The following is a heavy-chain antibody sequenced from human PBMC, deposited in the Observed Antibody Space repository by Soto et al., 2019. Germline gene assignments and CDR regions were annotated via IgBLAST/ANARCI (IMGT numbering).Heavy chain of an antibody. Sequence: SETLSLTCTVSGGSISSSSYYWSWIRQHPGKGLEWIGYIYYSGSTYYNPSLKSRVTISVDTSKNQFSLRLSSVTAADTAVYYCARDREDCSGGSCSDYGMDVWGQGTTVTVSS. CDR3: ARDREDCSGGSCSDYGMDV. CDR1: GGSISSSSYY. D-gene: IGHD2-15*01. CDR2: IYYSGST. V-gene: IGHV4-31*03. J-gene: IGHJ6*02.